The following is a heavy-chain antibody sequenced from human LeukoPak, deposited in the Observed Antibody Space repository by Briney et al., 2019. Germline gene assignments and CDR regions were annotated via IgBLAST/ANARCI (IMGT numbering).Heavy chain of an antibody. V-gene: IGHV4-4*07. CDR1: GGSISSYY. CDR2: IYTSGST. Sequence: SETLSLTCTVSGGSISSYYWSWIRQPAGKGLEWIGRIYTSGSTNYNPSLKSRVTMSVDTSKNQFSLKPSSVTAADTAVYYCARDEPWHPYPDAFDIWGQGTMVTVSS. D-gene: IGHD6-19*01. CDR3: ARDEPWHPYPDAFDI. J-gene: IGHJ3*02.